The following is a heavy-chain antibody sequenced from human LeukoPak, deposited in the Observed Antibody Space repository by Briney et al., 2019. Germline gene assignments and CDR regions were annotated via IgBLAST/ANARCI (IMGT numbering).Heavy chain of an antibody. CDR1: GYSISSGYY. Sequence: SETLSLTCTVSGYSISSGYYWGWIRQPPGKGLEWIGSMYYSGSTYYNPSLKSRVTISVDTSKNQFSLKLSSVTAADTAVYYCARQAVAGRTFDYWGQGTLVTVSS. CDR3: ARQAVAGRTFDY. J-gene: IGHJ4*02. CDR2: MYYSGST. V-gene: IGHV4-38-2*02. D-gene: IGHD6-19*01.